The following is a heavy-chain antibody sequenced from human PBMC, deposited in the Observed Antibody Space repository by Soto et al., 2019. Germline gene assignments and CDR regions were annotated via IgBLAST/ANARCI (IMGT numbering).Heavy chain of an antibody. CDR3: ARDSTYDFWSGSNYYGMDV. CDR1: GFTFSSYW. D-gene: IGHD3-3*01. CDR2: IKQDGSEK. J-gene: IGHJ6*02. V-gene: IGHV3-7*03. Sequence: EVQLVESGGGLVQPGGSLRLSCAASGFTFSSYWMSWVRQAPGKGLEGVANIKQDGSEKYYVDSVKGRFTISRDNAKNPLYLQMNSLRAEDTAVYYCARDSTYDFWSGSNYYGMDVWGQGTTVTVSS.